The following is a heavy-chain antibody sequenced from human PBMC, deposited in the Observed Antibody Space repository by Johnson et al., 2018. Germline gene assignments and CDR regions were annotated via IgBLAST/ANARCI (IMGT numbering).Heavy chain of an antibody. CDR2: ISGGGGTT. CDR1: GFTFSTYS. D-gene: IGHD1-26*01. Sequence: EVQLVESGGGLVKPGGSLRLSCAASGFTFSTYSMNWVRQAPGKGLEWVSAISGGGGTTYYADSVRGRFTVSRDNAKNSVYLQMNSLIADDTAVYYCARDTTGGYYKLDYWGQGTLVTVSS. V-gene: IGHV3-21*01. CDR3: ARDTTGGYYKLDY. J-gene: IGHJ4*02.